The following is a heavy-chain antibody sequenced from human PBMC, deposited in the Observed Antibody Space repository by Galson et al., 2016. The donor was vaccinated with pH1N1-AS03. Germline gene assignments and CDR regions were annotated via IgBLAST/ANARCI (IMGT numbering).Heavy chain of an antibody. V-gene: IGHV3-48*02. CDR3: ARDGGSGGLYYFEY. CDR2: ISSDSTTM. Sequence: SLRLSCAASGFTFSRYSMNWVRQAPGKGLEWVSYISSDSTTMYYAESVRGRFTISRDNARDSLHLQINSLRDVDTAIYYCARDGGSGGLYYFEYWGQGALVIVSS. D-gene: IGHD2-15*01. CDR1: GFTFSRYS. J-gene: IGHJ4*02.